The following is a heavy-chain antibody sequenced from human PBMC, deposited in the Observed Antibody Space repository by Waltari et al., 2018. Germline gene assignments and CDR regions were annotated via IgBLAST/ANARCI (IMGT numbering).Heavy chain of an antibody. J-gene: IGHJ3*02. Sequence: QVQLVQSGAEVKKPGASVKVSCKASGYTFTSYGISWVRQAPGQGLEWMGWISAYNGNTNYAQKLQGRVTMTTDTSTSTAYMELRSLRSDDTAVYYCARPLRRYSSGWYSAFDIWGQGTMVTVSS. D-gene: IGHD6-19*01. CDR2: ISAYNGNT. V-gene: IGHV1-18*01. CDR1: GYTFTSYG. CDR3: ARPLRRYSSGWYSAFDI.